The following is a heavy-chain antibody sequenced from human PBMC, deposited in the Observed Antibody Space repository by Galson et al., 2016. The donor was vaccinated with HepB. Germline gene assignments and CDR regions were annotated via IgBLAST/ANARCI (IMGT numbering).Heavy chain of an antibody. V-gene: IGHV3-74*01. Sequence: SLRLSCAASGFSFGDYGMSWFRQAPGKGLVWVSRINRDGSSTGYADSVKGRFAISRDNAKNTLYLQMNSLRAEDSAVYYCASPRGSDFWSNYPYYYYAMDGWGLGTTVTVSS. CDR3: ASPRGSDFWSNYPYYYYAMDG. J-gene: IGHJ6*02. CDR1: GFSFGDYG. D-gene: IGHD3-3*01. CDR2: INRDGSST.